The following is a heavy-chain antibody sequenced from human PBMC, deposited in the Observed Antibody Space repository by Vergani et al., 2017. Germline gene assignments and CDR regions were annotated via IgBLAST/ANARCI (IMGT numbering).Heavy chain of an antibody. V-gene: IGHV1-69-2*01. J-gene: IGHJ6*02. Sequence: EVQLVQSGAEVMKPGATMKISCKVSGYTFTDHYIHWLKPAPGKGLEWMGLVDPEDGETIYAEKFKGRVTIAADTSTDTAHLELSSLRSDDTAVYYCATPQTVTTGGMEVGGQGTTVIVS. CDR1: GYTFTDHY. CDR3: ATPQTVTTGGMEV. CDR2: VDPEDGET. D-gene: IGHD4-17*01.